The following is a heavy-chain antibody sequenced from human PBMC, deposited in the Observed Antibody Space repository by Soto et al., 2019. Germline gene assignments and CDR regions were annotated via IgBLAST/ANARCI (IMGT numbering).Heavy chain of an antibody. CDR2: INHSGST. J-gene: IGHJ4*02. Sequence: SETLSLTCAVYGGSFSGYYWSWIRQPPGKGLEWIGEINHSGSTNYNPSLKSRVTISVDTSKNQFSLKLSSVTAADTAVYYCARGSHLITMVRGVIAHFDYWGQGTLVTVSS. D-gene: IGHD3-10*01. CDR3: ARGSHLITMVRGVIAHFDY. CDR1: GGSFSGYY. V-gene: IGHV4-34*01.